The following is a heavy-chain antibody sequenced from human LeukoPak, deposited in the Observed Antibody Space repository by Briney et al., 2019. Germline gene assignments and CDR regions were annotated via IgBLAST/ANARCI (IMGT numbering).Heavy chain of an antibody. D-gene: IGHD5-18*01. CDR3: ARGKDTAMVSFDN. V-gene: IGHV4-30-4*01. CDR2: NYYSGST. CDR1: GGSICSGVYC. J-gene: IGHJ4*02. Sequence: SETLSLTFTVSGGSICSGVYCCRWIRQPPGKCRGWKGYNYYSGSTYYNPSLKSRVTISVDTSKNQLCLKLSSVTAADTAVYYCARGKDTAMVSFDNWGERTLCTVSS.